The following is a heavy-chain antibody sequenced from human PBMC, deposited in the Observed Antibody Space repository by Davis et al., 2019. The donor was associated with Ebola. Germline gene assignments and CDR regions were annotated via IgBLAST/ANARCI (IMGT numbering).Heavy chain of an antibody. CDR2: IKQDGSEK. D-gene: IGHD4-11*01. V-gene: IGHV3-7*01. CDR1: GFSFRSYW. Sequence: GESLKISCAASGFSFRSYWMSWVRQAPGKGLEWVASIKQDGSEKYYVDSVKGRFTISRDNAKNSLYLQMNSLRAEDTAVYYCAKLNTVTTWPVVGYWGQGTLVTVSS. CDR3: AKLNTVTTWPVVGY. J-gene: IGHJ4*02.